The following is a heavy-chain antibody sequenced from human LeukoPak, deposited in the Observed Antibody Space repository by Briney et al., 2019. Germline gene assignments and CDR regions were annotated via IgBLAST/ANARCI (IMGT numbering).Heavy chain of an antibody. D-gene: IGHD6-13*01. CDR3: ARDMTITGADDY. J-gene: IGHJ4*02. Sequence: GGSLRLSCAASGFTFSDHPMTWVRQAPGKGLQWVSYIDGSGTTIYYAESVKGRFTISRDNAKNSLYLQMNSLRAEDTALYYCARDMTITGADDYWGQGIRVAVSS. CDR1: GFTFSDHP. CDR2: IDGSGTTI. V-gene: IGHV3-48*03.